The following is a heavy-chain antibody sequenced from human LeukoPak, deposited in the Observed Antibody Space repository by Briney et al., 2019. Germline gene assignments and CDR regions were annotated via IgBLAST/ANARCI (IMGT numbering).Heavy chain of an antibody. J-gene: IGHJ4*02. V-gene: IGHV3-74*03. Sequence: PGGSLRLSRAASGITFSTHWMYWVRQAPGKGLVWVSRINPDGSATMYADSLKGRFTISRDNAKNTLYLQLNSLRAEDTSIYCCGSGIAPEDSVAVDYWGQGTLVTVSS. CDR1: GITFSTHW. D-gene: IGHD6-13*01. CDR2: INPDGSAT. CDR3: GSGIAPEDSVAVDY.